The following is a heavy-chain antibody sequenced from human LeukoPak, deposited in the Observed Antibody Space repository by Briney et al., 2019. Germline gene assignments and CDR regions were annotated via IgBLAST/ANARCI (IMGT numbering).Heavy chain of an antibody. CDR3: ASSNIKRFLEWLDSFDY. CDR2: IIPIFGTA. CDR1: GGTFSSYA. V-gene: IGHV1-69*05. J-gene: IGHJ4*02. D-gene: IGHD3-3*01. Sequence: ASVTVSCKASGGTFSSYAISWVRQAPGQGLEWMGGIIPIFGTANYAQKFQGRVTITTDESTSTAYMELSSLRSEDTAVYYCASSNIKRFLEWLDSFDYWGQGTLVTVSS.